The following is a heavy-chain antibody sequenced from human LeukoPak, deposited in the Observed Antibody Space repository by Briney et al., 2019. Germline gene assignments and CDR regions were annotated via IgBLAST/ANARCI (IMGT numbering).Heavy chain of an antibody. V-gene: IGHV4-38-2*01. CDR1: GYSISSGYY. CDR2: IYHSGST. CDR3: ARRIEGLTMVRGPGIDP. J-gene: IGHJ5*02. D-gene: IGHD3-10*01. Sequence: PSETLSLTCAVSGYSISSGYYWGWIRQPPGKGLEWIGSIYHSGSTYYNPSLKSRVTISVDTSKNQFSLKLSSVTAADTAVYYCARRIEGLTMVRGPGIDPWGQGTLVTVSS.